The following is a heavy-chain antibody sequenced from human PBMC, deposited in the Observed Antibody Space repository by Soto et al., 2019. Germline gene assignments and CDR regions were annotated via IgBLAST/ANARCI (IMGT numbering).Heavy chain of an antibody. Sequence: PSETLSLTCTASGGSVSSGSYYWSWFRQHPGQGLEWIGYISYSGSTNYNPSLKSRVTISVDTSKNQFSLKLRSVTAADTAVYDISRENTMTTVVGLWAQGLLVTVSA. CDR3: SRENTMTTVVGL. V-gene: IGHV4-61*01. CDR2: ISYSGST. CDR1: GGSVSSGSYY. J-gene: IGHJ4*01. D-gene: IGHD4-4*01.